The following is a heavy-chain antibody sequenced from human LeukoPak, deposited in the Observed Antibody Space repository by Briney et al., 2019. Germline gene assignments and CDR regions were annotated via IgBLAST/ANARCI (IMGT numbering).Heavy chain of an antibody. J-gene: IGHJ4*02. CDR2: ISGSGGST. CDR3: ARPGIVGAPGAFDY. V-gene: IGHV3-23*01. Sequence: GGSLRLSCAASGFTFSSYAMSWVRQAPGKGLEWVSAISGSGGSTYYADSVRGRFTISRDNAKNSLYLQMNSLRAEDTAVYYCARPGIVGAPGAFDYWGQGTLVTVSS. D-gene: IGHD1-26*01. CDR1: GFTFSSYA.